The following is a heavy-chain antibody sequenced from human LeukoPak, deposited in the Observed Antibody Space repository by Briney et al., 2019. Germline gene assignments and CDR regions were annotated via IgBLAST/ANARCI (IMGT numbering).Heavy chain of an antibody. CDR1: GFSFSSYA. J-gene: IGHJ5*02. CDR3: ARGGHWLDP. V-gene: IGHV3-7*01. Sequence: PGGSLRLSCAASGFSFSSYAMSWVRQAPGKGLEWVANIERDGSEVSYGESVKGRFTVSRDNAMNSLYLQMNGLRVEDTAVYYCARGGHWLDPWGQGTLVTVSS. CDR2: IERDGSEV.